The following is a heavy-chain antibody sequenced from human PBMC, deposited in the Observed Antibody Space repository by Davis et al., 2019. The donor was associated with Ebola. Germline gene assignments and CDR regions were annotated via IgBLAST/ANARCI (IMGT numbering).Heavy chain of an antibody. D-gene: IGHD6-19*01. CDR1: GFTFSNYA. CDR2: IAYDGSTE. V-gene: IGHV3-30*14. CDR3: ARDGGAEAVSFFDS. Sequence: GESLKISCAASGFTFSNYAMDWVRQAPGKELEWLAVIAYDGSTEYYADSVKGRFTISRDNSKNTMYLQMNSLRAEDTAVYYCARDGGAEAVSFFDSWGQGTLVTVSS. J-gene: IGHJ4*02.